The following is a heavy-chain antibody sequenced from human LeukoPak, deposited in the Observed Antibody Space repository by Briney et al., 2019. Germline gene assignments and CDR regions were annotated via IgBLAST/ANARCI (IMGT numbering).Heavy chain of an antibody. CDR1: GYTFTSYG. V-gene: IGHV1-8*01. D-gene: IGHD6-13*01. J-gene: IGHJ4*02. CDR3: ARAAASGTSSFDY. CDR2: MNANSGDT. Sequence: ASVKVSCKASGYTFTSYGINWVRQATGQGLEWMGWMNANSGDTGFAQKFEGRVTMTRNTSISTAYMELSSLRSEDTAVYYCARAAASGTSSFDYWGQGTLVTVSS.